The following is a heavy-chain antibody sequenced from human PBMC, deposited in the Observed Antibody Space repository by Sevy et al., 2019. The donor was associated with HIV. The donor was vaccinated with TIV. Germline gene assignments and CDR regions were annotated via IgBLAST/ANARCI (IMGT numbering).Heavy chain of an antibody. CDR1: GGSISSYY. CDR2: IYYSGST. V-gene: IGHV4-59*01. J-gene: IGHJ4*02. CDR3: ARESGGGHFDY. Sequence: SETLSLTCTVSGGSISSYYWSWIRQPPGKGLEWIGYIYYSGSTNYNPSLKSRFTISVDTSKNQFSLKLSSVTAADTAVYYCARESGGGHFDYWGQGTLVTVSS. D-gene: IGHD3-16*01.